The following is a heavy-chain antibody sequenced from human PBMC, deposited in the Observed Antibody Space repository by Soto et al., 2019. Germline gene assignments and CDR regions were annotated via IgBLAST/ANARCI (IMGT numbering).Heavy chain of an antibody. Sequence: PGGSLRLSCTASGFPFSHYAMNWVRQGPGTRLEWVADISGSGDSARYADSVRGRFTISRDNSRDTLYLQMNSLRVDDTAVYYCGKERRGSGWSVCSFWGQGALVTVSS. V-gene: IGHV3-23*01. CDR3: GKERRGSGWSVCSF. CDR2: ISGSGDSA. J-gene: IGHJ4*02. CDR1: GFPFSHYA. D-gene: IGHD6-19*01.